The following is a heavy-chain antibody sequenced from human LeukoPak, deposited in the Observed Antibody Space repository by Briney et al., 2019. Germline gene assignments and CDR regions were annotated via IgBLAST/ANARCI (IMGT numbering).Heavy chain of an antibody. Sequence: SETLSLTCTVSGDSISSGDYYWTWIRQHPGKGLEWIGCIYYSGSTYYNLSLKSRVIISADTSKNHFSLKLSSVTAADAAVYYCARVREATIAPFFDYWGQGILVTVSS. J-gene: IGHJ4*02. D-gene: IGHD6-13*01. V-gene: IGHV4-31*03. CDR2: IYYSGST. CDR1: GDSISSGDYY. CDR3: ARVREATIAPFFDY.